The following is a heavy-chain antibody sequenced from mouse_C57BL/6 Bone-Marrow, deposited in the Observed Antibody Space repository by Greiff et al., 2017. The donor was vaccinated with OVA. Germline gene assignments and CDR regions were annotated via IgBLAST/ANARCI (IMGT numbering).Heavy chain of an antibody. Sequence: EVKLQESGPSLVRPSQTLSLTCTVTGFSINSDCYWIWIRQFPGNKLEYIGYTFYSGITYYNPSLESRTYITRDTSKNRFSLKLSSVTTEDTATYYCARASYDGYSYYYAMDYWGQGTSVTVSS. CDR1: GFSINSDCY. J-gene: IGHJ4*01. V-gene: IGHV3-3*01. CDR3: ARASYDGYSYYYAMDY. D-gene: IGHD2-3*01. CDR2: TFYSGIT.